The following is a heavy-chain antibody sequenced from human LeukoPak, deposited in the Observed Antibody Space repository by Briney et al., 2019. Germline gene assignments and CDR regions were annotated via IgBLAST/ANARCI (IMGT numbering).Heavy chain of an antibody. CDR1: GFTVSSNS. CDR2: IYSDNT. J-gene: IGHJ5*02. D-gene: IGHD3-10*01. Sequence: PGGSLRLSCTVSGFTVSSNSMSWVRQAPGKGLEWVSFIYSDNTHYSDSVKGRFTISRDNSKNTLYLQMNSLRAEDTAVYYCAKGLRGSGSYYRFDPWGQGTLVTVSS. V-gene: IGHV3-53*01. CDR3: AKGLRGSGSYYRFDP.